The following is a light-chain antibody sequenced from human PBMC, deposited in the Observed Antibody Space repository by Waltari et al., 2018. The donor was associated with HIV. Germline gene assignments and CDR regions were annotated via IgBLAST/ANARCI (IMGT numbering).Light chain of an antibody. V-gene: IGLV2-23*02. CDR2: AVS. J-gene: IGLJ2*01. CDR3: CAYAGSTTYVI. Sequence: QSALTQPASVSGSPGQSITISCTGTSSDVGGYNLVSWYQQHPGKAPKLMIYAVSKRPAGVSNRLSVSKSGNTASLTISGLQAEDEADYYCCAYAGSTTYVIFGGGTKLTVL. CDR1: SSDVGGYNL.